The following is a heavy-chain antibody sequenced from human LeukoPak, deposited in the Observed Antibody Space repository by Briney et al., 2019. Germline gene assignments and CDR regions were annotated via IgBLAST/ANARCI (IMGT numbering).Heavy chain of an antibody. CDR1: GFTFSNAW. Sequence: PGGSLRLSCAASGFTFSNAWMSWVRQAPGKGLEWVGRIKSKTDGGTTDYAAPVKGRFTISRDDSENTLYLQMNSLKTEDTAVYYCNTKKRASGWYICFAPWGKEPRVIFS. CDR3: NTKKRASGWYICFAP. V-gene: IGHV3-15*01. D-gene: IGHD6-19*01. J-gene: IGHJ5*02. CDR2: IKSKTDGGTT.